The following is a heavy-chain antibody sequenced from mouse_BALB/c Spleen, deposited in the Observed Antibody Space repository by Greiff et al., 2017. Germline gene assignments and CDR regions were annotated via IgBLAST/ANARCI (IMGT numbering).Heavy chain of an antibody. CDR2: ISSGSSTI. CDR3: ARESTMINAMDY. D-gene: IGHD2-4*01. V-gene: IGHV5-17*02. Sequence: EVQGVESGGGLVQPGGSRKLSCAASGFTFSSFGMHWVRQAPEKGLEWVAYISSGSSTIYYADTVKGRFTISRDNPKNTLFLQMTSLRSEDTAMYYCARESTMINAMDYWGQGTSVTVSS. CDR1: GFTFSSFG. J-gene: IGHJ4*01.